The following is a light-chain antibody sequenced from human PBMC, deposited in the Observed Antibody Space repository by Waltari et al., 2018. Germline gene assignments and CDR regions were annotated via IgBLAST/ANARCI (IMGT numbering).Light chain of an antibody. V-gene: IGLV2-23*01. J-gene: IGLJ1*01. CDR2: EAP. CDR3: CSFAGRSTWV. CDR1: SSDVGTYNL. Sequence: QSALTQPASVSGSPGQSLAVSCTGSSSDVGTYNLVSWYQQHPGKAPKPIIYEAPKRPSGVSNRFSGSKSGNMASLTIAGLQAEDEAEYYCCSFAGRSTWVFGTGTKVTVL.